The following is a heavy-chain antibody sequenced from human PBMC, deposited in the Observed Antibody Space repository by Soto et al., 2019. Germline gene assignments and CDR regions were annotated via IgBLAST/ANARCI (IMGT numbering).Heavy chain of an antibody. CDR2: INHSGST. D-gene: IGHD2-2*01. CDR1: GGSFSGYY. V-gene: IGHV4-34*01. Sequence: SETLSLTCAVYGGSFSGYYWSWIRQPPGKGLEWIGEINHSGSTNYNPSLKSRVTISVDTSKNQFSLKLSSVTAADTAVYYCARVTEDIVVVPAAMRIFDYWGQGTLVTVSS. CDR3: ARVTEDIVVVPAAMRIFDY. J-gene: IGHJ4*02.